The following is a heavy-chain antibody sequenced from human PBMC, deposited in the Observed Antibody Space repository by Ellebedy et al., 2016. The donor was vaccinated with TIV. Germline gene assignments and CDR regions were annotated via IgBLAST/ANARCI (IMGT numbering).Heavy chain of an antibody. Sequence: AASVKVSCKASGGTFSSYAISWVRQAPGQGLEWMGGIIPIFGTANYAQKFQGRVTITADESTSTAYMELSSLRSEDTAVYYCARDSGNLGAFDIWGQGTMVTVSS. J-gene: IGHJ3*02. CDR2: IIPIFGTA. D-gene: IGHD4-23*01. V-gene: IGHV1-69*13. CDR1: GGTFSSYA. CDR3: ARDSGNLGAFDI.